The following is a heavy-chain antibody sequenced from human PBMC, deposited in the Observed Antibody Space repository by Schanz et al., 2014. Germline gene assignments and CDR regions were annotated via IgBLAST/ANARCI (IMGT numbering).Heavy chain of an antibody. CDR3: AKYGGGYSYGCVEY. J-gene: IGHJ4*02. V-gene: IGHV3-23*01. D-gene: IGHD5-18*01. CDR2: ITTGGNT. Sequence: QLLESGGDLVKPGGSLRLSCEASGFTFSTYAMSWARQTPGKGLEWVSSITTGGNTYYRDSVKGRFTISRDNSKNTLDLQMKSLRAEDTAVYYCAKYGGGYSYGCVEYWGQGILVTVSS. CDR1: GFTFSTYA.